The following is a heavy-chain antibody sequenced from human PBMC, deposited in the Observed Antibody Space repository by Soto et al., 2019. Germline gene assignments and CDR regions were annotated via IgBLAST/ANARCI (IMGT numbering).Heavy chain of an antibody. J-gene: IGHJ4*02. Sequence: ASVKVSCKASGYTFTSYGISWVRQAPGQGLEWMGWISAYNGNTNYAQKLQGRVTMTTDTSTSTAYMELRSLRSDDTAVYYCARHDYDILTGYYSYFDYWGQGTLVTVSS. CDR2: ISAYNGNT. CDR1: GYTFTSYG. V-gene: IGHV1-18*01. CDR3: ARHDYDILTGYYSYFDY. D-gene: IGHD3-9*01.